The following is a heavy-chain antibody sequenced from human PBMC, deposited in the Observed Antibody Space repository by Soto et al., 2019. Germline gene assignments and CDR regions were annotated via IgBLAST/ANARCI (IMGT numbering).Heavy chain of an antibody. CDR3: AKDGRHCSGGSCPRGH. D-gene: IGHD2-15*01. CDR1: GYTFTGHH. Sequence: ASVKVSCKTSGYTFTGHHIHWVRQAPGQGLEWMGWINPISGGTKYREKFQGRVSITRDKSSSTAYMELSSLTSDDSAVYYCAKDGRHCSGGSCPRGHWGQGTLVTVSS. CDR2: INPISGGT. J-gene: IGHJ4*02. V-gene: IGHV1-2*02.